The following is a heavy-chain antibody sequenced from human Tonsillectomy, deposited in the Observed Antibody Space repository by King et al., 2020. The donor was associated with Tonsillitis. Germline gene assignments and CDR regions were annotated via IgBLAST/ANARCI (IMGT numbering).Heavy chain of an antibody. J-gene: IGHJ4*02. Sequence: QLVQSGAEVKKPGASVKVSCKAPAYMFTTYGISWVRQAPGQRPEWMGWINTYTGDTDYAPRFQGRVTVTRLTSTSKVYMELRKLRSDDTAIYYCARDQRVNRGYTSDWYGAYWGQGTLVTVSS. CDR1: AYMFTTYG. D-gene: IGHD6-19*01. CDR2: INTYTGDT. CDR3: ARDQRVNRGYTSDWYGAY. V-gene: IGHV1-18*01.